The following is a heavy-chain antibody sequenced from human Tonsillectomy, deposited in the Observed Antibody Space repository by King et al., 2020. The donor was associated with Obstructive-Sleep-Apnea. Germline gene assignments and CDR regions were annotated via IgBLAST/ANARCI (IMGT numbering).Heavy chain of an antibody. V-gene: IGHV3-13*01. CDR3: ARGGGEWGDLYFDL. Sequence: VQLVESGGGLVQPGGSLRLSCAASGFTFSSYDMHWVRQATGKGLEWFSAIGTAGDTYYPGSVKGRFTISRENAKNYLYLQMNSLRAGDTAVYYCARGGGEWGDLYFDLWGRGTLVTVSS. D-gene: IGHD3-10*01. CDR1: GFTFSSYD. J-gene: IGHJ2*01. CDR2: IGTAGDT.